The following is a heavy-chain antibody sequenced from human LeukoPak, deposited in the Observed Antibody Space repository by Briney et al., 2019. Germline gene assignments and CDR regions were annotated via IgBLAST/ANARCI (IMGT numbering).Heavy chain of an antibody. D-gene: IGHD5-12*01. CDR3: ASYDYIGGNFDY. J-gene: IGHJ4*02. V-gene: IGHV4-59*01. CDR2: IYYSGST. Sequence: PSETLSLTCTVSGGSISSYYWRWIRQPPGKGLEWIGYIYYSGSTNYNPSLKSRVTISVDTSKNQFSLKLSSVTAADTAVYYCASYDYIGGNFDYWGQGTLVTVSS. CDR1: GGSISSYY.